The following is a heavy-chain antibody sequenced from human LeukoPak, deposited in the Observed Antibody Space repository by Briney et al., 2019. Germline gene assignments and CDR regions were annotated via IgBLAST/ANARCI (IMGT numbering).Heavy chain of an antibody. CDR2: IIPIFGTA. CDR1: GGTFSSYA. Sequence: GASVKVSCKASGGTFSSYAISWVRQAPGQGLEWMGGIIPIFGTANYAQKFQGRVTITADESTSTAYMELSSLRSEDTAVYYCASYPNWNYGYFDYWGQGTLVTVSS. CDR3: ASYPNWNYGYFDY. D-gene: IGHD1-7*01. V-gene: IGHV1-69*13. J-gene: IGHJ4*02.